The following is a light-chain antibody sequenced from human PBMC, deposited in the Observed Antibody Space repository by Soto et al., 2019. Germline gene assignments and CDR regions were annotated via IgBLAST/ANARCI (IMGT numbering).Light chain of an antibody. CDR1: SSNIGSAY. J-gene: IGLJ2*01. V-gene: IGLV1-47*01. CDR2: RNN. CDR3: AAWDDSLVV. Sequence: QSVLTQPPSASGTPGQTVTISCSGSSSNIGSAYIYWYQHLPGTAPKLLIYRNNQRPSGVPDRFSASKSGISASLAISGLRSEDDADYYCAAWDDSLVVFGGGTKVTVL.